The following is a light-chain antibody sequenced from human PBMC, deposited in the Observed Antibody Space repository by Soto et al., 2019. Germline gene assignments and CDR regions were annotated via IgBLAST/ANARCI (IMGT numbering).Light chain of an antibody. V-gene: IGKV3-20*01. J-gene: IGKJ5*01. Sequence: EIALTQCPGTLSLSPGERDTLSCRASQSVSRSSLAWYQQKPGQAPRLFIYGASSRATGIPDRFSGSGSGTDFTLTISRLEPEDFAVYYCQQYGSSPPITFGQGTRLEIK. CDR1: QSVSRSS. CDR3: QQYGSSPPIT. CDR2: GAS.